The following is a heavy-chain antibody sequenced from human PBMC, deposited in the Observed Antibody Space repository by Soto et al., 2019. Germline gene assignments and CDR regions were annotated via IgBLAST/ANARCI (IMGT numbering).Heavy chain of an antibody. D-gene: IGHD5-18*01. J-gene: IGHJ4*02. CDR1: GFSLTTSGVG. Sequence: QITLKESGPTRVKPTQTLALTCTFSGFSLTTSGVGVGWIRKTPGKALEWLAVIYWDDDKRYNPSLKNRLTITKDTSKNQVVLIIADMDLVDTATYFCAHRGYMYGNWDHGYFDYWGQGTLVTVSS. V-gene: IGHV2-5*02. CDR2: IYWDDDK. CDR3: AHRGYMYGNWDHGYFDY.